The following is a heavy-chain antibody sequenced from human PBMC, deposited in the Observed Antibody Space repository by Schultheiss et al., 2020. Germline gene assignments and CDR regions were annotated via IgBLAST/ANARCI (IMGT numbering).Heavy chain of an antibody. V-gene: IGHV4-61*02. CDR1: GGSISSSSYY. CDR2: IYTSGST. D-gene: IGHD5-24*01. J-gene: IGHJ4*02. Sequence: ILSLTCTVSGGSISSSSYYWGWIRQPAGKGLEWIGRIYTSGSTNYNPSLKSRVTMSRDTSKNQFSMRLTSVTAADTAVYYCARDPRDGYGFFDYWGQGALVTVSS. CDR3: ARDPRDGYGFFDY.